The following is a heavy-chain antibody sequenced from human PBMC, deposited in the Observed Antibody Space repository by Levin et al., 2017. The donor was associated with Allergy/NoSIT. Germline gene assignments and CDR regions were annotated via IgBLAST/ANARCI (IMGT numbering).Heavy chain of an antibody. V-gene: IGHV1-69*01. CDR1: GGTFSSYA. D-gene: IGHD2-8*01. CDR2: IIPIFGTA. Sequence: PGGSLRLSCKASGGTFSSYAISWVRQAPGQGLDWMGGIIPIFGTANYAQKFQGRVTITADESTSTAYMELSSLRSEDTAVYYCARGNCTNGVCYHIAAAGPHLTGYYYYDMDVWGQGTTVTVSS. J-gene: IGHJ6*02. CDR3: ARGNCTNGVCYHIAAAGPHLTGYYYYDMDV.